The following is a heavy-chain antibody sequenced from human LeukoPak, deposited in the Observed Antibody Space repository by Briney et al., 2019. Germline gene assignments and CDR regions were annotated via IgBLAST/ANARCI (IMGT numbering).Heavy chain of an antibody. Sequence: GGSLRLSCAASGFTFSDTWMTWVRQAPGKGLECVGFIQSKTDGGTTDSATPVKGRFTVSRDDSKNTLYLQMSGLKTEDTAVYYCTTWSSQFDYWGQGTLVTVSS. CDR1: GFTFSDTW. CDR2: IQSKTDGGTT. CDR3: TTWSSQFDY. D-gene: IGHD6-6*01. J-gene: IGHJ4*02. V-gene: IGHV3-15*01.